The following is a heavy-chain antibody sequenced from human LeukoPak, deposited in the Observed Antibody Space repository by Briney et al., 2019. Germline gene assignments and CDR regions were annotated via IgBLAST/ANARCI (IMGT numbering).Heavy chain of an antibody. CDR1: GYSISSGYY. V-gene: IGHV4-38-2*02. J-gene: IGHJ3*02. Sequence: KTSETLSLTCTVSGYSISSGYYWGWIRQPPGKGLEWIGSIYHSGSTYYNPSLKSRVTISVDTSKNQFSLRLSSVTAADTAVYYCARDDTYYYDSSGPQGSAFDIWGQGTMDTVSS. D-gene: IGHD3-22*01. CDR3: ARDDTYYYDSSGPQGSAFDI. CDR2: IYHSGST.